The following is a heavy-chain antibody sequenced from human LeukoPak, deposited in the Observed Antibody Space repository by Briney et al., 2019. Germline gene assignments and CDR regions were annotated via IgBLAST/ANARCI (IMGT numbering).Heavy chain of an antibody. CDR3: ARGITMVRGVSYYYYGMDV. CDR1: GGSISSGGYY. Sequence: SETLSLTCTVSGGSISSGGYYWSWIRQHPGKGLEWIGYIYYSGSTYYNPSLKSRVTISVDTSKNQFSLKLSSVTAADTAVYYCARGITMVRGVSYYYYGMDVWGKGTTVTVSS. CDR2: IYYSGST. J-gene: IGHJ6*04. D-gene: IGHD3-10*01. V-gene: IGHV4-31*03.